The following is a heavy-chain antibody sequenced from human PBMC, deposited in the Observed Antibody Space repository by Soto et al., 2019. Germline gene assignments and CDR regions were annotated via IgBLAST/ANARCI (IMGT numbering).Heavy chain of an antibody. Sequence: ASVKVSCKASGGTFSSYAISWVRQAPGQGLEWMGGIIPIFGTANYAQKFQGRVTITADESTSTAYMELSSLRSEDTAVYYCAREGYYDSSGYSSGAFDIWGKGTMVTVSS. D-gene: IGHD3-22*01. CDR2: IIPIFGTA. CDR1: GGTFSSYA. V-gene: IGHV1-69*13. J-gene: IGHJ3*02. CDR3: AREGYYDSSGYSSGAFDI.